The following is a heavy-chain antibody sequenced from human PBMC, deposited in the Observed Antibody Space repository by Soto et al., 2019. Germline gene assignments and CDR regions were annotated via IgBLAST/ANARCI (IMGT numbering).Heavy chain of an antibody. CDR3: ARSSLAAGTTTVDP. D-gene: IGHD6-13*01. CDR1: GGSFSGYY. CDR2: INHSGST. Sequence: PSETLSLTCAVYGGSFSGYYWSWIRQPPGKGLEWIGEINHSGSTNYNPSLKSRVTISVDTSKNQFSLKLSSVTAADTAVYYCARSSLAAGTTTVDPWGQGTLVTVSP. V-gene: IGHV4-34*01. J-gene: IGHJ5*02.